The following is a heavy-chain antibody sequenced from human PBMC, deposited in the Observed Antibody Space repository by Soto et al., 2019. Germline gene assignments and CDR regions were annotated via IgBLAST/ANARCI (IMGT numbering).Heavy chain of an antibody. V-gene: IGHV4-30-2*01. CDR2: IYHSGST. CDR1: GVSISSGGYS. Sequence: QLQLQESGSGLVKPSQTLSLTCAVSGVSISSGGYSWSWIRQPPGKGLEWIGYIYHSGSTYYNTSLKSRVTIPVDRSKNQFSLKLSSVTAADTAVYYGARTQIAVASYGMDVWGQGTTVTVS. CDR3: ARTQIAVASYGMDV. J-gene: IGHJ6*02. D-gene: IGHD6-19*01.